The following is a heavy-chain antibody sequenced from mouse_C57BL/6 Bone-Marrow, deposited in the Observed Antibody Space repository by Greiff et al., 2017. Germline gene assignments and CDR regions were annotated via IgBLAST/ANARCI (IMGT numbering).Heavy chain of an antibody. V-gene: IGHV1-76*01. CDR3: ARELGNYAMDY. D-gene: IGHD4-1*01. Sequence: VQLQQSGAELVRPGASVKLSCKASGYTFTDYYINWVKQRPGQGLEWIARIYPGSGHTYYNEKFKGKATLTAEKSSSTAYMQLSSLTSEDSAVYFCARELGNYAMDYWGQGTSVTVSS. CDR2: IYPGSGHT. J-gene: IGHJ4*01. CDR1: GYTFTDYY.